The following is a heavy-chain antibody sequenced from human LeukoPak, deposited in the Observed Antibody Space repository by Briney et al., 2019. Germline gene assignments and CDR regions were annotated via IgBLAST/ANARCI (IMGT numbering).Heavy chain of an antibody. CDR3: ARGSVLGFDY. CDR2: LNPNNGGT. CDR1: GYTFTGQY. V-gene: IGHV1-2*02. Sequence: ASVKVSCKASGYTFTGQYMHWVRQAPGQGLEWMGWLNPNNGGTKYSQNFQDRVTMTRVTSISTAYMELSGLRSDDTAVYYCARGSVLGFDYWGRGTQVTVSS. D-gene: IGHD6-6*01. J-gene: IGHJ4*02.